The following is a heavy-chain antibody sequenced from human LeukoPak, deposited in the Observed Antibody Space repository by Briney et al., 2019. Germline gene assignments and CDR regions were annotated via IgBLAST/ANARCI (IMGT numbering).Heavy chain of an antibody. V-gene: IGHV1-24*01. CDR1: GYTLTELS. Sequence: WASVKVSCKVSGYTLTELSMHWVRQAPGKGLEWMGGFDPEDGETIYAQKFQGRVTMTEDTSTDTAYMELSSLRSEDTAVYYCARGTARDGYNNENDYWGQGTLVTVSS. J-gene: IGHJ4*02. CDR3: ARGTARDGYNNENDY. CDR2: FDPEDGET. D-gene: IGHD5-24*01.